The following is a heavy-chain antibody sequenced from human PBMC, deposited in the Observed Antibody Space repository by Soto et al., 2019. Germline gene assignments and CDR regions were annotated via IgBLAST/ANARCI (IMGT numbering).Heavy chain of an antibody. CDR2: SSPRGDTI. V-gene: IGHV3-48*02. CDR3: AKGPHTNVGWPYYFES. CDR1: GFSLANYP. D-gene: IGHD6-19*01. Sequence: QPGGSLRLSCVASGFSLANYPMNWVRQTPGKCLEWISYSSPRGDTIYYAGSVEGRFTTSRHNARNSLSLHMSSLRDEDSALYYCAKGPHTNVGWPYYFESWGQGVPVTVSS. J-gene: IGHJ4*02.